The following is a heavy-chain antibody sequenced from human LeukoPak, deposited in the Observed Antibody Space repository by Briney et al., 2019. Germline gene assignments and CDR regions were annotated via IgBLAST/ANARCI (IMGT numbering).Heavy chain of an antibody. V-gene: IGHV3-21*04. Sequence: GGSLRLSCAASGFTFSSYAMSWVRQAPGKGLEWVSSISSSSSYIYYADSVKGRFTISRDNAKNSLYLQMNSLRAEDTAVYYCAKKLPFDYWGQGTLVTVSS. CDR2: ISSSSSYI. CDR3: AKKLPFDY. CDR1: GFTFSSYA. J-gene: IGHJ4*02.